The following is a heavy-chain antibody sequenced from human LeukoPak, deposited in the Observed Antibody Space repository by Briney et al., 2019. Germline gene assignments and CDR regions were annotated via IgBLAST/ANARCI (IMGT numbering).Heavy chain of an antibody. Sequence: ASVKVCCKASGYTFTGYYMHWVRQAPGQGLEWMGWINPNSGGTNYAQKFQGRVTMTRDTSISTAYMELSRLRSDYTAVYYCARGRWLQLLIYYFGMDVWGQGTTVTVSS. CDR2: INPNSGGT. D-gene: IGHD5-24*01. CDR3: ARGRWLQLLIYYFGMDV. CDR1: GYTFTGYY. J-gene: IGHJ6*02. V-gene: IGHV1-2*02.